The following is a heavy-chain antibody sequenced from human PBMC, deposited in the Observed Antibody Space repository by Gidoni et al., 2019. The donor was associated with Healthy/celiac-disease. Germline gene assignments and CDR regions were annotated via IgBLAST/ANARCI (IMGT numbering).Heavy chain of an antibody. CDR2: ISGSGGST. D-gene: IGHD2-2*01. CDR3: AKGTIVVVPAAMFG. CDR1: GFTFSSYA. V-gene: IGHV3-23*01. Sequence: EVQLLESGGGLVQPGGSLRLSCEASGFTFSSYAMSWVRQAPGKGLEWVSAISGSGGSTYYADSVKGRFTISRDNSKNTLYLQMNSLRAEDTAVYHCAKGTIVVVPAAMFGWGQGTLVTVSS. J-gene: IGHJ4*02.